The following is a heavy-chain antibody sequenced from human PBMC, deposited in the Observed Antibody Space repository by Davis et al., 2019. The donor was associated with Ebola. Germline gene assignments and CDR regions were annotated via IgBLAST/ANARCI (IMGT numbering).Heavy chain of an antibody. D-gene: IGHD6-19*01. CDR1: GFTFSSYW. CDR3: ARDDRGWPFYYYYYGMDV. J-gene: IGHJ6*02. Sequence: GESLKISCAASGFTFSSYWMSWVRPAPGKGLEWVANIKQDGSEKYYVDSVKGRFTISRDNAKNSLYLQMNSLRAEDTAVYYCARDDRGWPFYYYYYGMDVWGQGTTVTVSS. V-gene: IGHV3-7*01. CDR2: IKQDGSEK.